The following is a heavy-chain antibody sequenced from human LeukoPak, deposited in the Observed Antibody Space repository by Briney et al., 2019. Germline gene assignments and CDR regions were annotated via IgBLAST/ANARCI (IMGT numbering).Heavy chain of an antibody. V-gene: IGHV3-7*01. CDR2: IKQDGSEK. CDR1: GFTFSSYW. CDR3: AKDRYGDWWYFDY. J-gene: IGHJ4*02. Sequence: GGSLRLSCAASGFTFSSYWMSWVRQAPGKGLEWVANIKQDGSEKYYVDSVKGRFTISRDNAKNSLYLQMNSLRAEDTAVYYCAKDRYGDWWYFDYWGQGTLVTVSS. D-gene: IGHD4-17*01.